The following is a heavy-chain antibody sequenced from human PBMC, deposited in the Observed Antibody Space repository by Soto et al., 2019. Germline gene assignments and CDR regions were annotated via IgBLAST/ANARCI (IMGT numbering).Heavy chain of an antibody. J-gene: IGHJ5*02. Sequence: VGSISSGGYYWSWIRQHPGKGLEWIGYIYYSGSTYYNPSLKSRVTISVDTSKNQFSLKLSSVTAADTAVYYCARVLRYCSSTSCYIAAAGTRNWFDPWGQGTLVTVSS. CDR2: IYYSGST. D-gene: IGHD2-2*02. CDR3: ARVLRYCSSTSCYIAAAGTRNWFDP. CDR1: VGSISSGGYY. V-gene: IGHV4-31*02.